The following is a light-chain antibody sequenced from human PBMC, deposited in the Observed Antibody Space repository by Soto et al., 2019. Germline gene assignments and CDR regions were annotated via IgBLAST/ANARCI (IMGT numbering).Light chain of an antibody. CDR3: QEYNNWPHT. CDR2: GAS. CDR1: QSVSSN. Sequence: EIVMTQSPATLSVSPGERATLSCRASQSVSSNLALYQQNPVQAPRLLIYGASTSATGIPDRFCSSGSGTEFTLTISSLQSEDFAVYYCQEYNNWPHTFGQGTNLEIK. J-gene: IGKJ2*01. V-gene: IGKV3-15*01.